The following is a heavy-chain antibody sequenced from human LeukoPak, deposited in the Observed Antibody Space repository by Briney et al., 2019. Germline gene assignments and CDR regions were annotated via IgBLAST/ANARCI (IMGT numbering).Heavy chain of an antibody. Sequence: SETLSLTCTVSGDSISSGDYYWSWIRQPAGKGLEWIGRISSSGSTNYNPSLKSRVTISVDTSKNQFSLKLSSVTAADTAVYYCASQGRVLLWSWGQGTLVTVSS. CDR2: ISSSGST. CDR3: ASQGRVLLWS. V-gene: IGHV4-61*02. J-gene: IGHJ5*02. CDR1: GDSISSGDYY. D-gene: IGHD3-10*01.